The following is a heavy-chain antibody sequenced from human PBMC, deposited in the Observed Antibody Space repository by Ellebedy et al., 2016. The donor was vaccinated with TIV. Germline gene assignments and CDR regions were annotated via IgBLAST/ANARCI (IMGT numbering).Heavy chain of an antibody. D-gene: IGHD5-24*01. CDR2: INHSGST. CDR1: GGSFSGYY. Sequence: SETLSLTXAVYGGSFSGYYWSWIRQPPGKGLEWIGEINHSGSTNYNPSLKSRVTISVDTSKNQFSLKLSSVTAADTAVYYCARGIGRDGYPGDLWGQGTLVTVSS. J-gene: IGHJ4*02. CDR3: ARGIGRDGYPGDL. V-gene: IGHV4-34*01.